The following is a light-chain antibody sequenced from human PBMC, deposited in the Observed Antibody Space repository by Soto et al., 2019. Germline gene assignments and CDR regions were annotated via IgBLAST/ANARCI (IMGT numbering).Light chain of an antibody. CDR1: SSDVGGYNY. CDR2: EVR. J-gene: IGLJ1*01. V-gene: IGLV2-14*01. CDR3: CSYTSDLTPYV. Sequence: QSALTQPASVSGSPGQSITISCTGTSSDVGGYNYVSWYQHHPGKAPKLLIYEVRHRPSGLSNRFSGSKSGNTASLTISGLQAEDEADYYCCSYTSDLTPYVFGTGTKLTVL.